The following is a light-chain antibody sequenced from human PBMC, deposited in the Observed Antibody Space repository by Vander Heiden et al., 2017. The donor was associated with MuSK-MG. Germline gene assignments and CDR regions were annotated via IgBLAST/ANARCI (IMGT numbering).Light chain of an antibody. CDR3: QQRTNWPVIT. J-gene: IGKJ5*01. V-gene: IGKV3-11*01. CDR1: QSVGYY. Sequence: EIVLTQSPATLSLSPVERATLSCRASQSVGYYLAWYQQKPGQAPSLLIYDASNRATGIPPRFSVRGSGTDFTLTISSLEPEDFAVYYCQQRTNWPVITFGQGTRLEIK. CDR2: DAS.